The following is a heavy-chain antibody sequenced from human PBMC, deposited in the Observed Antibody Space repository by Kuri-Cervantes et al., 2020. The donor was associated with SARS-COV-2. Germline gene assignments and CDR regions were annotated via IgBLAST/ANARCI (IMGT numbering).Heavy chain of an antibody. J-gene: IGHJ4*02. Sequence: SETLSLTCTVSGYSISSSYYWGWIRQPPGKGLEWIGSIYYSGSTYYNPSLKSRVTISVDTSKNQFSLKLSSVTAADTAVYYCARLLPGPVDYWGQGTLVTVSS. CDR3: ARLLPGPVDY. D-gene: IGHD3-16*01. CDR1: GYSISSSYY. CDR2: IYYSGST. V-gene: IGHV4-39*01.